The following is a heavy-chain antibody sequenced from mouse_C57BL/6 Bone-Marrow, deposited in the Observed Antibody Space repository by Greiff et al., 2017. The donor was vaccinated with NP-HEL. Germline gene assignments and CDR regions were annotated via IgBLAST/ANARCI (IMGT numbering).Heavy chain of an antibody. CDR1: GYTFTNYL. J-gene: IGHJ4*01. D-gene: IGHD1-1*01. V-gene: IGHV1-54*01. Sequence: QVQLQESGAELVRPGTSVKVSCKASGYTFTNYLIEWVKQRPGQGLEWIGVINPGSGGTNYNQKFKGKATLTADTSSSTAYMQLSSLTSEDAAVYFCASEAYYGGRHYYAMDYWGQGTSVTVS. CDR3: ASEAYYGGRHYYAMDY. CDR2: INPGSGGT.